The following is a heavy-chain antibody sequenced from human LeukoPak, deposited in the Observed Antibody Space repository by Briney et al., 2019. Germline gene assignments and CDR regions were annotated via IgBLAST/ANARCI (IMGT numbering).Heavy chain of an antibody. Sequence: PSETLSLTCTVSGYSISSGYYWGWIRQPPGKGLEWIGSIYHSGSTYYNPSLKSRVTISVDTSKNQFSLKLNSVTAADTAVYYCAGDGYNFHYWGQGTLVTVSS. CDR1: GYSISSGYY. CDR3: AGDGYNFHY. J-gene: IGHJ4*02. V-gene: IGHV4-38-2*02. D-gene: IGHD5-24*01. CDR2: IYHSGST.